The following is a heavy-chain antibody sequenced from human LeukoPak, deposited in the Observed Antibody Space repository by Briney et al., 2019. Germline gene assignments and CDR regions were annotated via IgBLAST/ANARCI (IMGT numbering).Heavy chain of an antibody. D-gene: IGHD3-10*01. Sequence: GGSLRLSCAASGFTFSFYGIHWVRQAPGKGLEWVSYISSSSSTIYYADSVKGRFTISRDNAKNSLYLQMNSLRAEDTAVYYCARRGLYGSGSYYAFDIWGQGTMVTVSS. CDR3: ARRGLYGSGSYYAFDI. V-gene: IGHV3-48*04. CDR2: ISSSSSTI. J-gene: IGHJ3*02. CDR1: GFTFSFYG.